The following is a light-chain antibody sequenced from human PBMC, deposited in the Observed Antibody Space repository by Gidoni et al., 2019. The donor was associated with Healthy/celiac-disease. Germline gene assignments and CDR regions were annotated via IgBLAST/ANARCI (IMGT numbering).Light chain of an antibody. CDR2: GAS. V-gene: IGKV3-15*01. Sequence: EIVMTQSPATLSVSPGERATLSCRASQRVSSNLAWYQQNPGQAPRLLIYGASTRATGIPARFSGSGSGTEFTLTISSLQSEDFAVYYCQQYNNWPPWTFGQXTKVEIK. J-gene: IGKJ1*01. CDR3: QQYNNWPPWT. CDR1: QRVSSN.